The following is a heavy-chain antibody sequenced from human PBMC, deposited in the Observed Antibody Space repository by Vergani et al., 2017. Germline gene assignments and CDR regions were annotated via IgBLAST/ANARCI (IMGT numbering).Heavy chain of an antibody. Sequence: QVQLVESGGGVVQPGGSLRLSCAASGFTFNSYGMHWVRQAPGKGLEWVASIRSDESRRYYGDSMEGPFTISRDNAKSSLYLQMNSLRAEDTAVYYCARDRVDSSGRGFYYMDVWGKGP. CDR3: ARDRVDSSGRGFYYMDV. V-gene: IGHV3-30*02. J-gene: IGHJ6*03. CDR1: GFTFNSYG. CDR2: IRSDESRR. D-gene: IGHD3-22*01.